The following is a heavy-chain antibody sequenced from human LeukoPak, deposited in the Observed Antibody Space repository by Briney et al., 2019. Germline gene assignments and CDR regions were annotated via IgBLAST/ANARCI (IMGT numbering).Heavy chain of an antibody. CDR1: GGSVSSAGYS. J-gene: IGHJ3*02. CDR2: FFHTGST. Sequence: SETLSLTCAVSGGSVSSAGYSWIWIRQPPGRGLDSIGYFFHTGSTYYKPSLESRVRIALERSRNQFALKLSSVTAADTAVYYCAKFTVTTSGYTFDIRGQGTMVTVSS. D-gene: IGHD4-17*01. CDR3: AKFTVTTSGYTFDI. V-gene: IGHV4-30-2*01.